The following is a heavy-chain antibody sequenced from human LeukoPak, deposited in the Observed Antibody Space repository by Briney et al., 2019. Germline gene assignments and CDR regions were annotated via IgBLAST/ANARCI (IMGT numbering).Heavy chain of an antibody. J-gene: IGHJ4*02. D-gene: IGHD1-7*01. Sequence: PGGSLRLSCAASGFTFSRYWMSWVRQAPGKGLEWVANIKQDGSEKYYVDSVKGRFTISRDNAKNSLYLQMNSLRAEDTAVYYCGRDVELFWGQGTLVTVSS. CDR1: GFTFSRYW. CDR3: GRDVELF. V-gene: IGHV3-7*01. CDR2: IKQDGSEK.